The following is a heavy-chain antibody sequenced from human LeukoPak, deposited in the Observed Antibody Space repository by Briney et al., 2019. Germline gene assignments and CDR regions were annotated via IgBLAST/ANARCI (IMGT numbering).Heavy chain of an antibody. CDR3: ARDKYYDRYFDS. V-gene: IGHV3-7*01. Sequence: PGGSLRLSCVGSGFTFNSNWMSWVRQAPGKGLEWVANIKQDGSEKFYVDSVKGRFTISRDNAKNSVSLQMNSLRVEDTAVYYRARDKYYDRYFDSWGQGTLVTVSS. CDR2: IKQDGSEK. J-gene: IGHJ4*02. D-gene: IGHD3-22*01. CDR1: GFTFNSNW.